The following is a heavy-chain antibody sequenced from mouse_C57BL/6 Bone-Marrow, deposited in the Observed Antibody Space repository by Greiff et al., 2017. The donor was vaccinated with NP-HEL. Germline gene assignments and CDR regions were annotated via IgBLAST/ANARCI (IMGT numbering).Heavy chain of an antibody. CDR1: GFTFSSYA. CDR3: ARDSLCYAMDY. D-gene: IGHD6-5*01. Sequence: EVKLVESGGGLVKPGGSLKLSCAASGFTFSSYAMSWVRQTPEKRLEWVATISDGGSYTYYPDNVKGRFTISRDNAKNNLYLQISHLKSEDTAMYYCARDSLCYAMDYWGQGTSVTVSS. CDR2: ISDGGSYT. J-gene: IGHJ4*01. V-gene: IGHV5-4*01.